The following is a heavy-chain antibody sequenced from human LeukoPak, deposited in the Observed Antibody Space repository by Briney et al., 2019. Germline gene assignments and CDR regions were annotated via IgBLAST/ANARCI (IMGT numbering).Heavy chain of an antibody. CDR3: ARGRRIAGSGSYYPGH. V-gene: IGHV4-4*07. J-gene: IGHJ1*01. D-gene: IGHD3-10*01. CDR1: GGSISSYY. CDR2: IYTSGST. Sequence: SETLSLTYTVSGGSISSYYWSWIRQPAGKGLEWIGRIYTSGSTNYNPSLKSRVTMSVDTSKNQFSLKLSSVTAADTAVYYCARGRRIAGSGSYYPGHWGQGTLVTVSS.